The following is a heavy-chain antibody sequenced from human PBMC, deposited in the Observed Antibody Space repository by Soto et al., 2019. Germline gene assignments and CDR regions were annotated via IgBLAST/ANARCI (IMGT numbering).Heavy chain of an antibody. Sequence: EVHLLESGGGLVQPGESLRLSCAASGFNFSPYWMHWVRQPPGKGLEWVSHINADGSTTVYADSVKGRFTISRDNARNTLYLQMHSLRAEDTAVYYCARDRGNPDSFNLWGQGTMVNVSP. D-gene: IGHD3-10*01. CDR3: ARDRGNPDSFNL. V-gene: IGHV3-74*01. J-gene: IGHJ3*01. CDR1: GFNFSPYW. CDR2: INADGSTT.